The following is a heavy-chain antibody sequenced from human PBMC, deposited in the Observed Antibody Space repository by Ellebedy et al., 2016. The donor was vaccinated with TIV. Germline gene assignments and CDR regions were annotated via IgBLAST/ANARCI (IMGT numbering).Heavy chain of an antibody. CDR1: GFSFSSQW. CDR2: ITPDGSKK. CDR3: ASSHAG. V-gene: IGHV3-7*01. Sequence: GESLKISCAASGFSFSSQWMSWVRQAPGKGPEWVAEITPDGSKKYYLDSVKGRFTVSRDNPTNSLYLQMTRLTVEDTAIYYCASSHAGWGQGTLVTVSS. J-gene: IGHJ4*02.